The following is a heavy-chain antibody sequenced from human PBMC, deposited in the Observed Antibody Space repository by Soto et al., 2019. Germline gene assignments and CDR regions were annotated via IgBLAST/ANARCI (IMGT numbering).Heavy chain of an antibody. Sequence: QVQLVESGGGVVQPGRSLRLSCAASGFTFSSYGMHWVRQAPGKGLEWVAVIWYEGSNKYYADSVKGRFTISRDNSKNTLYLQMNSLRAEDTAVYYCARGNYDFWSGYPIYYYYYYMDVWGKGTTVTVSS. V-gene: IGHV3-33*01. CDR1: GFTFSSYG. J-gene: IGHJ6*03. CDR3: ARGNYDFWSGYPIYYYYYYMDV. D-gene: IGHD3-3*01. CDR2: IWYEGSNK.